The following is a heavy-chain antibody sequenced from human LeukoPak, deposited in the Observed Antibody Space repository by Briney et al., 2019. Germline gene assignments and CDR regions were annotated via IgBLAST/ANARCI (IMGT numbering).Heavy chain of an antibody. CDR1: GYTFTGYD. V-gene: IGHV1-8*01. J-gene: IGHJ5*02. CDR3: ARGSASGSHRTS. D-gene: IGHD3-10*01. CDR2: MNPNSGNT. Sequence: GASVKVSCKASGYTFTGYDINWVRQAIGQGLEWMGWMNPNSGNTGYAQKFQGRVTMTRSTSIGTAYMELSSLRSEDTAVYYCARGSASGSHRTSWGQGTLVTVSS.